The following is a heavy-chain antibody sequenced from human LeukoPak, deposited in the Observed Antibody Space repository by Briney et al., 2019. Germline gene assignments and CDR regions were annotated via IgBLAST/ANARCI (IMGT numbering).Heavy chain of an antibody. Sequence: ASVKVSCKASGYTFTGYYMHWVRQAPGQGLEWMGWINPNSGGTNYAQKFQGRVTMTRDTSISTAYMELSRLRSDDTAVYYCVRAMVVPPLNNWFDPWGQGTLVTVSS. J-gene: IGHJ5*02. D-gene: IGHD2-15*01. CDR2: INPNSGGT. V-gene: IGHV1-2*02. CDR3: VRAMVVPPLNNWFDP. CDR1: GYTFTGYY.